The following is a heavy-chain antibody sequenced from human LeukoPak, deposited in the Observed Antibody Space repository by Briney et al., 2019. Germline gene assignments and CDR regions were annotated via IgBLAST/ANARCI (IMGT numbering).Heavy chain of an antibody. J-gene: IGHJ4*02. D-gene: IGHD6-13*01. CDR3: ARRAAADSFYSDY. CDR2: ISYNGGRT. Sequence: GGSLRLSCAASGFTFSSYTMNWVRQAPGKGLEYVSAISYNGGRTYYADSVKGRFTISRDNSKNTQYLQMGSLRLEDMAVYYCARRAAADSFYSDYWGQGTLVTVSS. CDR1: GFTFSSYT. V-gene: IGHV3-64*02.